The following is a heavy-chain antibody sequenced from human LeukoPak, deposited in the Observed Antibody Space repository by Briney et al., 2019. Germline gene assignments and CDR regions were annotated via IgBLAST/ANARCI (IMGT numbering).Heavy chain of an antibody. J-gene: IGHJ6*03. D-gene: IGHD4-17*01. CDR1: GFTFSSYS. CDR2: ISSSSSYI. Sequence: PGGSLRLSCAASGFTFSSYSMNWVRQATGKGLEWVSSISSSSSYIYYADSVKGRFTISRDNAKNSLYLQMNSLRAEDTAVYYCARRELSYGDYGSYYYYYMDVWGKGTTVTVSS. CDR3: ARRELSYGDYGSYYYYYMDV. V-gene: IGHV3-21*01.